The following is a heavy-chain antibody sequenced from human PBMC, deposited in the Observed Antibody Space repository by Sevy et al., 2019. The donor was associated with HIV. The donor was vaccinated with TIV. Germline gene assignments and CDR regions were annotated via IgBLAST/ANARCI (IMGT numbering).Heavy chain of an antibody. D-gene: IGHD2-15*01. CDR2: IYYSGST. V-gene: IGHV4-39*01. CDR3: ARHIVTGAFDI. CDR1: GGSISSSSYY. Sequence: SETLSLTCTVSGGSISSSSYYWGWIRQPPGKGLEWIGSIYYSGSTYYNPSLKSRVTISVDTSKNQFSLKLSSVTAAETAVYYCARHIVTGAFDIWGQGTMVTVS. J-gene: IGHJ3*02.